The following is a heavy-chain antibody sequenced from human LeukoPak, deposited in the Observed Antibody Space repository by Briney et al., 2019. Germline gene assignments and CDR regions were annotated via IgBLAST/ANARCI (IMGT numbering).Heavy chain of an antibody. V-gene: IGHV3-33*01. CDR2: IWYDGSNK. Sequence: PGGSLRLSCAASGFTFSSYGMHWVRQAPGKGLEWVAVIWYDGSNKYYADSVKGRFTISRDNSKNTLYLQMNSLRAEDTAVYYCARDRGALWFGPRDAFDIWGQGTMVTVSS. CDR1: GFTFSSYG. D-gene: IGHD3-10*01. CDR3: ARDRGALWFGPRDAFDI. J-gene: IGHJ3*02.